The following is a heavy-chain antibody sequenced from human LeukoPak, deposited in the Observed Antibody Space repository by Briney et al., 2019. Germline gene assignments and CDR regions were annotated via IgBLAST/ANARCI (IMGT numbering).Heavy chain of an antibody. CDR2: INSDGSWT. CDR3: AKGIWYDYVWGSYRC. Sequence: GGSLRLSCAASGNYWMHWVRQVPGKGLVWVSHINSDGSWTSYADSVKGRFTISRDNSKNTLYLQMNSLRAEDTAVYYCAKGIWYDYVWGSYRCWGQGTLVTVSS. D-gene: IGHD3-16*02. V-gene: IGHV3-74*01. CDR1: GNYW. J-gene: IGHJ4*02.